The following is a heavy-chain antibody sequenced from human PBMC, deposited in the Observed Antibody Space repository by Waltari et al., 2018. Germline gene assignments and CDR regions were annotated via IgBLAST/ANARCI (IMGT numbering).Heavy chain of an antibody. CDR2: INHSGST. Sequence: QVQLQQWGAGLLKPSETLSLTCAVYGGSFSGYYWSWIRQPPGKGLEWIGEINHSGSTNYNPSLKSRVTISVDTSKNQFSLKLSSVTAADTAVYYCARETGIAAAAGDYWGQGTLVIVSS. CDR1: GGSFSGYY. D-gene: IGHD6-13*01. V-gene: IGHV4-34*01. J-gene: IGHJ4*02. CDR3: ARETGIAAAAGDY.